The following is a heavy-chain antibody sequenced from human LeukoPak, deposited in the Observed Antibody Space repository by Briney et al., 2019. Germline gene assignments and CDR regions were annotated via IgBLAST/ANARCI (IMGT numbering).Heavy chain of an antibody. CDR1: GYTFTDYY. D-gene: IGHD3-16*01. V-gene: IGHV1-2*02. J-gene: IGHJ4*02. Sequence: ASVKVSCKASGYTFTDYYMHWVRQAPGQGLEWMGWINPNSGATKYAQKFQGRVTMTRDTSISTSYMELSSLRSEDTAVYYCAVMEGGATPPFDYWGQGTLVIVSS. CDR3: AVMEGGATPPFDY. CDR2: INPNSGAT.